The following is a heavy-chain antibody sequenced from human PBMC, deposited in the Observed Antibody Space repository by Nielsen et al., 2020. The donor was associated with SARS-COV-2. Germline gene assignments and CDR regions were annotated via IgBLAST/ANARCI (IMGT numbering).Heavy chain of an antibody. CDR2: INPSGGST. D-gene: IGHD4/OR15-4a*01. Sequence: ASVKVSCKASGYTFTSYYLHWVRQAPGQGLEWMGKINPSGGSTRYAQKFQGRVTMTRDTSTSTVYMELSSLRPEDTAVYYCARDGARALDYWGQGTLLIVSS. V-gene: IGHV1-46*01. CDR3: ARDGARALDY. CDR1: GYTFTSYY. J-gene: IGHJ4*02.